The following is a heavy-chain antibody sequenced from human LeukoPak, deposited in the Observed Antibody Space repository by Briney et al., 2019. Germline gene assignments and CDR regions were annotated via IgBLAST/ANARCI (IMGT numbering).Heavy chain of an antibody. J-gene: IGHJ2*01. D-gene: IGHD3-22*01. CDR2: ISSSSSYI. V-gene: IGHV3-21*01. CDR1: GFTFSSYS. CDR3: ARDYYDSSGYYREDWYFDL. Sequence: PGGSLRLSCAASGFTFSSYSMNWVRQAPGKGLEWVSSISSSSSYIYYAGSVKGRFTISRDNAKNSLYLQMNSLRAEDTAVYYCARDYYDSSGYYREDWYFDLWGRGTLVTVSS.